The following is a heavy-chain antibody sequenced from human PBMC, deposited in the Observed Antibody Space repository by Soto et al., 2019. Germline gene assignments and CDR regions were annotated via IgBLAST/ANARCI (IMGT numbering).Heavy chain of an antibody. J-gene: IGHJ5*02. CDR1: GGSISSYY. Sequence: SETLSLTCTVSGGSISSYYWSWIRQNPGKGLEWIGYIFHDGTTYYNPSLKSRLTISVDTSKTQFSLKLNSVTAADTAVYYCARAWTAAAGWANWFDLWGQGTLVTVSS. D-gene: IGHD6-13*01. V-gene: IGHV4-59*06. CDR3: ARAWTAAAGWANWFDL. CDR2: IFHDGTT.